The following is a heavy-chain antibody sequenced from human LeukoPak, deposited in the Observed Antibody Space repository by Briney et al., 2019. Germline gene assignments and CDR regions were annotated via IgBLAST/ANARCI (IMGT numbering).Heavy chain of an antibody. CDR1: GFTFSSYA. Sequence: GGSLRLSCAASGFTFSSYAMSWVRQAPGKGLEWVSAISGSGGSTYYADSVKGRLTISRDNSKNTPYLQMNSLRAEDTAVYYCAKDSSGWLTGYFDYWGQGTLVTVSS. J-gene: IGHJ4*02. D-gene: IGHD6-19*01. CDR2: ISGSGGST. CDR3: AKDSSGWLTGYFDY. V-gene: IGHV3-23*01.